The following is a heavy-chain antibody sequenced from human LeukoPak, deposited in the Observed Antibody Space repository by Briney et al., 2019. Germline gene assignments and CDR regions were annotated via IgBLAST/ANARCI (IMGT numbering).Heavy chain of an antibody. V-gene: IGHV1-2*02. D-gene: IGHD3-10*01. Sequence: ASVKVSCKASGYTFTGYYMHWVRQAPGQGLEWMGWIKPNSGGTNYAQKFQGRVTMTRDTSISTGYMELSRLRSDETAVYYCSRDLAEDYYGDYWFDPWGQGTLVTVSS. CDR1: GYTFTGYY. J-gene: IGHJ5*02. CDR2: IKPNSGGT. CDR3: SRDLAEDYYGDYWFDP.